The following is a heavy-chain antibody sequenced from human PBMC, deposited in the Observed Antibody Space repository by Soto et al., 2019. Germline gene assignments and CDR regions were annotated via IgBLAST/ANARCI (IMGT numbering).Heavy chain of an antibody. CDR1: SGSINNYY. CDR2: IYYSGST. D-gene: IGHD3-9*01. CDR3: ARHYYDILTGYYIFDY. Sequence: ASETLSLTCTVSSGSINNYYWSWIRQPPGKGLEYIGYIYYSGSTNYNPSLKSRVTISVDTSKNQFSLKLSSVTAADTAVYYCARHYYDILTGYYIFDYWGQGTLVTVSS. J-gene: IGHJ4*02. V-gene: IGHV4-59*08.